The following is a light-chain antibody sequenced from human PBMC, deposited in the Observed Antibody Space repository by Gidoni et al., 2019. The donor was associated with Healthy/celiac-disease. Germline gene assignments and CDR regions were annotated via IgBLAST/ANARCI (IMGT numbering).Light chain of an antibody. J-gene: IGLJ2*01. CDR2: EDN. V-gene: IGLV6-57*03. CDR1: SGSIASNY. Sequence: NFMLTQPHAVSDSPGNTVTISCTRSSGSIASNYVQRYQQRPVSAPTTVIYEDNQRPSGVPDRFSGSIDSSSNSASLTISGLKTEDEADYYCQSYDSSNYVVFGGGTKLTVL. CDR3: QSYDSSNYVV.